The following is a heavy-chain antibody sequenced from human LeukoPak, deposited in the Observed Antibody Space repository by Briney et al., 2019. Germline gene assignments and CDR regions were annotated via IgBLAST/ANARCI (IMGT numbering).Heavy chain of an antibody. Sequence: GGSLRLSCATSGLTFSSYAMSWVSHAPGEGMEVVTAISGSGGSSYYADSVKGRFTISRDKSENTLQLQMNSLRAEDTGVYCCAKVLLPYYDGSGSKGYYFDYWGEGTLVTVS. CDR3: AKVLLPYYDGSGSKGYYFDY. J-gene: IGHJ4*02. D-gene: IGHD3-10*01. CDR1: GLTFSSYA. V-gene: IGHV3-23*01. CDR2: ISGSGGSS.